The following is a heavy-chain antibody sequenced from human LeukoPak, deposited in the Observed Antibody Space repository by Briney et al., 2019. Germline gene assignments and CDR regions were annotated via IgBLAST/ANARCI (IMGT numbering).Heavy chain of an antibody. V-gene: IGHV3-23*05. CDR3: AKGDYYDSRGGNYFDY. J-gene: IGHJ4*02. CDR2: IDIYATKT. Sequence: GGSLRLSCATSGLTFSTYAMTWVRQAPGKGLEWVSAIDIYATKTNYADSVKGRFTISRDNAKNSLYLQMNSLRAEDTALYYCAKGDYYDSRGGNYFDYWGQGTLVTVSS. D-gene: IGHD3-22*01. CDR1: GLTFSTYA.